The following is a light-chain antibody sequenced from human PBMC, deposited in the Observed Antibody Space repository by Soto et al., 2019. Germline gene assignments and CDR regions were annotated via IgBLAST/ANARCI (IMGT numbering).Light chain of an antibody. CDR2: DAS. CDR1: QDINKS. V-gene: IGKV1-33*01. J-gene: IGKJ5*01. CDR3: QQYDNLPIT. Sequence: EIQMTQSPSSLSASVGDRFTITCQASQDINKSLNWYQQKPGKAPNLLIYDASYLEPGVTSKFSGSGSGTGFTLTISSLQPEDIATYYCQQYDNLPITFGQGTRLEIK.